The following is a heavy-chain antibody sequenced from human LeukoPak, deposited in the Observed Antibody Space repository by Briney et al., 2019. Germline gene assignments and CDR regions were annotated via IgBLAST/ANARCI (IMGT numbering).Heavy chain of an antibody. CDR2: IYSGGGT. J-gene: IGHJ4*02. Sequence: GGSLRLSCAASGFTVSTNYVSWVRQAPGKGLEWVSLIYSGGGTYYADSVKGRFTISRDNSRNTLSLQMNSLRVDDTAVYYCARGFRSVTTWGYFDYWGQGALVTVSS. V-gene: IGHV3-66*01. CDR3: ARGFRSVTTWGYFDY. CDR1: GFTVSTNY. D-gene: IGHD4-17*01.